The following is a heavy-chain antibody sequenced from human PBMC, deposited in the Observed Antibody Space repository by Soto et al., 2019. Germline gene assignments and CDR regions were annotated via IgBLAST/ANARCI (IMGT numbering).Heavy chain of an antibody. CDR2: IYYSGNT. CDR1: GGSISSGYYY. J-gene: IGHJ4*02. Sequence: SETLSLTCSVSGGSISSGYYYWSWIRRPPGKGLEWIGNIYYSGNTYYNPSLKSRVTISVDTSKNQFSLKLSSVTAADTAVYYCARRNDFWSGYYNDYFDYWGQGTLVTVSS. V-gene: IGHV4-30-4*01. D-gene: IGHD3-3*01. CDR3: ARRNDFWSGYYNDYFDY.